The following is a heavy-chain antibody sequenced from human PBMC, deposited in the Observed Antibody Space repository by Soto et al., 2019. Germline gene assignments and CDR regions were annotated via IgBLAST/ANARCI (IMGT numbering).Heavy chain of an antibody. V-gene: IGHV1-3*01. Sequence: ASVKVSCKASGYTFTGYAIHWVRQAPGQRLEWMGWINGGNGDTKYSQKFQGIVTIIRDTSASTAYMELTSLGSEDTAIYPCARGYCSSTSCQNYLDYWGQGPQVTVSS. CDR1: GYTFTGYA. D-gene: IGHD2-2*01. CDR3: ARGYCSSTSCQNYLDY. CDR2: INGGNGDT. J-gene: IGHJ4*02.